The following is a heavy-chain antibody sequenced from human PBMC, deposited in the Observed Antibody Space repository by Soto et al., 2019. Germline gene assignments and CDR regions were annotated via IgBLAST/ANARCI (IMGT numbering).Heavy chain of an antibody. Sequence: QVQLQQWGAGLLKPSETLSLTCAVYGGSFSGYYWSWIRQPPGKGLEWIGEINHSGSTNYNPSLIPQDTNQQDTGKTQFSLKPSSVTDADTDVDYCVGTSSFDYWGQGTLGTVS. J-gene: IGHJ4*02. CDR3: VGTSSFDY. D-gene: IGHD6-6*01. CDR2: INHSGST. V-gene: IGHV4-34*01. CDR1: GGSFSGYY.